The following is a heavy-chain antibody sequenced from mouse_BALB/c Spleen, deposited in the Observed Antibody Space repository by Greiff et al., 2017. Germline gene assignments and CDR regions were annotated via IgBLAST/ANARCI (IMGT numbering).Heavy chain of an antibody. Sequence: VKLEESGPGLVAPSQSLSITCTVSGFSLTSYDISWIRQPPGKGLEWLGVIWTGGGTNYNSAFMSRLSISKDNSKSQVFLKMNSLQTDDTAIYYCSMDAMDYWGQGTSVTVSS. J-gene: IGHJ4*01. CDR1: GFSLTSYD. CDR2: IWTGGGT. V-gene: IGHV2-9-2*01. CDR3: SMDAMDY.